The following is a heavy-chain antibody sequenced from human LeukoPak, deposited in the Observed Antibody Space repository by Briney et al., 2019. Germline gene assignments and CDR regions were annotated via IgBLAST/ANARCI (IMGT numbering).Heavy chain of an antibody. J-gene: IGHJ4*02. CDR2: INYSGST. CDR3: ARRISAAGDY. CDR1: GGSISSSNYY. V-gene: IGHV4-39*01. Sequence: SETLSLTCTVSGGSISSSNYYWGWIRQSPGKGLESIGSINYSGSTYYNPSLKSRVTISVDTSKNQFSLRLSSVTAADTAMYYCARRISAAGDYWGQGTLVTVSS. D-gene: IGHD6-13*01.